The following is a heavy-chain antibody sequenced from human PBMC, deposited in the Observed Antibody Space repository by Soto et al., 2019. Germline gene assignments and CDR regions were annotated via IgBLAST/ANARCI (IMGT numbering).Heavy chain of an antibody. CDR1: GGTFSSYA. V-gene: IGHV1-69*13. Sequence: GASVKVSCKASGGTFSSYAISWVRQAPGQGLEWMGGIIPIFGTANYAQKFQGRVTITADESTSTAYMELSSLRSEDTAVYYCARDLRHNYDFWSGYHRITYYYYGMDVWGQGTTVTVSS. D-gene: IGHD3-3*01. J-gene: IGHJ6*02. CDR2: IIPIFGTA. CDR3: ARDLRHNYDFWSGYHRITYYYYGMDV.